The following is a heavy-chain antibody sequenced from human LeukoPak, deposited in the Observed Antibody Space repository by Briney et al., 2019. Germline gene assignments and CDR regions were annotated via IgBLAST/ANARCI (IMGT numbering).Heavy chain of an antibody. CDR2: ISYDGSNK. V-gene: IGHV3-30*18. J-gene: IGHJ6*02. Sequence: GRSLRLSCAASGFTFSSYGMHWVRQAPGKGLEWVAVISYDGSNKYYADSVKGRFTISRDNSKNTLYLQMNSLRAEVTAAYYCAKEVRGMDVWGQGTTVTVSS. D-gene: IGHD4-11*01. CDR1: GFTFSSYG. CDR3: AKEVRGMDV.